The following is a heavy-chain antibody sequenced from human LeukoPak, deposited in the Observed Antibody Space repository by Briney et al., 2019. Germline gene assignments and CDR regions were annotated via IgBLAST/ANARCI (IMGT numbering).Heavy chain of an antibody. D-gene: IGHD1-7*01. CDR1: GYTFTSYA. CDR3: ARGRATRGELNYYYYYMDV. CDR2: INTNTGNP. Sequence: ASVKVSCKASGYTFTSYAMNWVRQAPGQGLEWMGWINTNTGNPTYAQGFTGRFVFSLDTSVSTAYLQISSLKAEDTAVYYCARGRATRGELNYYYYYMDVWGKGTTVTVSS. V-gene: IGHV7-4-1*02. J-gene: IGHJ6*03.